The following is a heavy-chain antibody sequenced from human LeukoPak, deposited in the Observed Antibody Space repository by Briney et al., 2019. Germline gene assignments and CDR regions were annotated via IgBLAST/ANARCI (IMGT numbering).Heavy chain of an antibody. D-gene: IGHD6-19*01. V-gene: IGHV3-30*04. CDR3: ARGRGQWLAKGFDY. Sequence: GRSLRLSCVASGFTFGSYAMHWVRQAPGKGLEWVAVISYDGSKKYYADSVKGRFTISRDNSKNTLYLQMNSLRAEDTAVYYCARGRGQWLAKGFDYWGQGTLVTVSS. CDR1: GFTFGSYA. J-gene: IGHJ4*02. CDR2: ISYDGSKK.